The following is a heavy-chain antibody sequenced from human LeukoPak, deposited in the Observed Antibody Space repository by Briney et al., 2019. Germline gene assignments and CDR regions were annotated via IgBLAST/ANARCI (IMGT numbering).Heavy chain of an antibody. CDR3: ARYLGYCSSTSCRLRYNWFDP. CDR2: INHSGST. CDR1: GGSFSGYY. Sequence: SETLSLTCAVYGGSFSGYYWSRIRQPPGKGLEWIGEINHSGSTNYNPSLKSRVTISVDTSKNQFSLKLSSVTAADTAVYYCARYLGYCSSTSCRLRYNWFDPWGQGTLVTVSS. D-gene: IGHD2-2*01. J-gene: IGHJ5*02. V-gene: IGHV4-34*01.